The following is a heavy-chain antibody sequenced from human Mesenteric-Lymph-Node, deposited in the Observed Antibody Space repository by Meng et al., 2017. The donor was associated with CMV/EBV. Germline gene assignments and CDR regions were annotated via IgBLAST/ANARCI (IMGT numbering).Heavy chain of an antibody. J-gene: IGHJ4*02. V-gene: IGHV1-2*06. CDR1: GYTFIDYY. CDR3: ARDRDTDWYSPFDY. D-gene: IGHD3-9*01. CDR2: INPKTGGR. Sequence: QVQLVQSGAEVKKPGASVRVSCKASGYTFIDYYINWVRQAPGQGLEWMGRINPKTGGRSYAQNLQGRVTMTRDTSINTAYMEVNRLNSGDTAMYYCARDRDTDWYSPFDYWGPGTLVTVSS.